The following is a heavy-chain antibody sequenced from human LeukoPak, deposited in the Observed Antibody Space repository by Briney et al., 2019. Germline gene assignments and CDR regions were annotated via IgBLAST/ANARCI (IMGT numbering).Heavy chain of an antibody. CDR3: ARDYKYSSSWYVPNWFDP. CDR2: INPNSGGT. J-gene: IGHJ5*02. V-gene: IGHV1-2*02. CDR1: GYTFTGYY. D-gene: IGHD6-13*01. Sequence: ASVKVSCKASGYTFTGYYMHWVRQAPGQGLEWMGWINPNSGGTNYAQKFQGRVTMTRDTSISTAYMELSRLRSDDTAVYYCARDYKYSSSWYVPNWFDPWGQGTLVTVSS.